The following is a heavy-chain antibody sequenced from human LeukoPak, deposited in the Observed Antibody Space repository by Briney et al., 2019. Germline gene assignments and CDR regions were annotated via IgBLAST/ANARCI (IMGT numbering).Heavy chain of an antibody. CDR1: GFSLFSSGVG. CDR2: ISWDDDK. Sequence: SGPTLVNPTQTLTLTCAFSGFSLFSSGVGVGWIRQPPGKALEWLALISWDDDKSYSPSLKSRLTITKDISKNQVVLTMTNMDPVDTATYYCAHRRAAAGLDYWGQGTLVTVSS. D-gene: IGHD6-13*01. J-gene: IGHJ4*02. V-gene: IGHV2-5*02. CDR3: AHRRAAAGLDY.